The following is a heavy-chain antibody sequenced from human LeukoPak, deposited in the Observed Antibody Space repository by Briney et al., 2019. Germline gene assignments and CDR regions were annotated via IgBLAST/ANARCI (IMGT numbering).Heavy chain of an antibody. CDR3: ARLISGVGYFDY. J-gene: IGHJ4*02. CDR1: GGSLSSYY. V-gene: IGHV4-59*08. D-gene: IGHD3-10*01. CDR2: IYYSGST. Sequence: SETLSLTCTVSGGSLSSYYWSWIRQPPGKGLEWIGYIYYSGSTNYNPSLKSRVTTSVDTSKSQFSLRLSSVTAADTAVYYCARLISGVGYFDYWGQGTLVTASS.